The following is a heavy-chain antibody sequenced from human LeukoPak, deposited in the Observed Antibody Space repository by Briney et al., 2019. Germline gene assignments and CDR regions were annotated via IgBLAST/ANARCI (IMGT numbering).Heavy chain of an antibody. CDR3: ARTEDYDILTGYYKGGYFDY. V-gene: IGHV1-2*04. J-gene: IGHJ4*02. CDR1: GYTFTGYY. CDR2: INPNSGGT. Sequence: ASVKVSCKASGYTFTGYYMHWVRQAPGQGLEWMGWINPNSGGTNYAQKFQGWVTMTRDTSISTAYMELSRLRSDDTAVYYCARTEDYDILTGYYKGGYFDYWGKGTLVTVSS. D-gene: IGHD3-9*01.